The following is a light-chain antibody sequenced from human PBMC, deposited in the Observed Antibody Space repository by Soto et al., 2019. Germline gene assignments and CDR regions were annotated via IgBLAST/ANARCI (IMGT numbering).Light chain of an antibody. CDR3: QQSYSSPYT. V-gene: IGKV1-39*01. Sequence: DIQMTQSPSSLSASVGDRVTITCRASQSISSYLNWYQQKPGIAPKVLIYAASSLQSGVPSRFSGSGSGTDFTLTISSLQPGDFATYYCQQSYSSPYTFGQGTKLEIK. J-gene: IGKJ2*01. CDR2: AAS. CDR1: QSISSY.